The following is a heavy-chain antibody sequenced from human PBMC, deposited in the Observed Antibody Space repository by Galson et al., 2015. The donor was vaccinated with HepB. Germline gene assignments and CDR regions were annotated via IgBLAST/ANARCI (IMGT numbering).Heavy chain of an antibody. D-gene: IGHD3-10*01. CDR3: ATRSGSYFYAFDI. CDR1: GASFSDYY. J-gene: IGHJ3*02. CDR2: INHSGST. Sequence: TLSLTCAVYGASFSDYYWNWIRQPPGKGLEWIGEINHSGSTYYNPSLKSRVTISVDTSKDQFSLKLSSVTAADTAVYYCATRSGSYFYAFDIWGQGTMVTVSS. V-gene: IGHV4-34*09.